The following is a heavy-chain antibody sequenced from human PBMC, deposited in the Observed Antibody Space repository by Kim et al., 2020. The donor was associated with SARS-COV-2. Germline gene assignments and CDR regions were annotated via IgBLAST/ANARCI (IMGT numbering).Heavy chain of an antibody. V-gene: IGHV4-59*01. D-gene: IGHD4-17*01. Sequence: NYNPPPKSRHPISVNTSKNQFSLKLSSVTAAETAVYYCAREPDYGDYFDYWGQGTLVTVSS. J-gene: IGHJ4*02. CDR3: AREPDYGDYFDY.